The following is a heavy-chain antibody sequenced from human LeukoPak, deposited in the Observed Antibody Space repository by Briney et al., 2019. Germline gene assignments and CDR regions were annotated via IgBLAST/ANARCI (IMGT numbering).Heavy chain of an antibody. D-gene: IGHD6-13*01. CDR2: INPNSGGT. J-gene: IGHJ5*02. V-gene: IGHV1-2*02. CDR3: ARARFRIAAAGMVNWFDP. Sequence: WASVKVSCKASGYTFTGYYMHWVRQAPGQGLEWTGWINPNSGGTNYAQKFQGRVTMTRDTSISTAYMELSRLRSDDTAVYYCARARFRIAAAGMVNWFDPWGQGTLVTVSS. CDR1: GYTFTGYY.